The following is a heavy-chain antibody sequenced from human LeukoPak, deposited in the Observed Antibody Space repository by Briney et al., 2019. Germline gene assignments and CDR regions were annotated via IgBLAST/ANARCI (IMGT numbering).Heavy chain of an antibody. V-gene: IGHV3-30*02. J-gene: IGHJ1*01. Sequence: GGSLRLSCAASGFTFSSYGMHWVRQAPGKGLEWVAFIRYDGSNKYYADSVKGRFTISRDNSKNTLYLQMNSLRAEDTAVYYCAKELFRLGPSTQQHWGQGTLVTVSS. CDR3: AKELFRLGPSTQQH. CDR2: IRYDGSNK. CDR1: GFTFSSYG. D-gene: IGHD2/OR15-2a*01.